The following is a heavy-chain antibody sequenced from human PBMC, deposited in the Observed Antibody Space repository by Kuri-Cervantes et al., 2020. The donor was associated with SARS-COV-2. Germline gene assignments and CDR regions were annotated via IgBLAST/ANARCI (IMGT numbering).Heavy chain of an antibody. Sequence: LKISCAASGLTFSNYWMRWVRQAPGKGPEWVASIKKDGSEGYYVDSVKGRFTISRDDAKNSLYLQMNSLRDEDTAVYYCASWSVWGKGTAVTVSS. V-gene: IGHV3-7*01. CDR2: IKKDGSEG. CDR3: ASWSV. D-gene: IGHD2-8*02. CDR1: GLTFSNYW. J-gene: IGHJ6*04.